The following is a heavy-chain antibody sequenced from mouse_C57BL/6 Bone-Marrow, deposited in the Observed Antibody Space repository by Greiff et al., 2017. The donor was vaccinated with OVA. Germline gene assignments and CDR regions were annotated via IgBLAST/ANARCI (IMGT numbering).Heavy chain of an antibody. CDR1: GYAFTNYL. Sequence: VQLQQSGAELVRPGTSVKVSCKASGYAFTNYLIAWVKQRPGQGLEWIGVINPGSGGTNYNEKFQGKATLTADKSASTAYMQLSSLTSEVSAVFFCARSGYGYFDVWGTVTTVTVSS. CDR2: INPGSGGT. CDR3: ARSGYGYFDV. J-gene: IGHJ1*03. V-gene: IGHV1-54*01.